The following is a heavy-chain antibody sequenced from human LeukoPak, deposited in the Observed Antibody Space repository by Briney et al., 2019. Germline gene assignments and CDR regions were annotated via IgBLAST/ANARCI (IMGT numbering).Heavy chain of an antibody. J-gene: IGHJ4*02. CDR2: ISSSSSYI. CDR3: ARGLDSSGPYFDY. CDR1: GFTFSSYS. D-gene: IGHD3-22*01. Sequence: GGSLRLSCAASGFTFSSYSMTWVRQAPGKGLEWVSSISSSSSYIYYADSVKGRFTISRDNAKNSLYLQMNSLRAEDTAVYYCARGLDSSGPYFDYWGQGTLVTVSS. V-gene: IGHV3-21*01.